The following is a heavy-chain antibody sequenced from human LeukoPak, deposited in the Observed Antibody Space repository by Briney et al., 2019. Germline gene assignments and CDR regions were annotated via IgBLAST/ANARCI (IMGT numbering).Heavy chain of an antibody. CDR1: GFTFSSYA. V-gene: IGHV3-30-3*01. D-gene: IGHD6-13*01. CDR2: ISYDGSNK. J-gene: IGHJ4*02. CDR3: ARDNEAAAGTVDY. Sequence: GGSLRLSCAASGFTFSSYAMHWVRQAPGKGLEWVAVISYDGSNKYYADSVKGRFTISRDNAKNSLYLQMNSLRAEDTAVYYCARDNEAAAGTVDYWGQGTLVTVSS.